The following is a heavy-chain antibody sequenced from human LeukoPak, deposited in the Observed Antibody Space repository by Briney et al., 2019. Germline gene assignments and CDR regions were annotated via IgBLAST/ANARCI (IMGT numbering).Heavy chain of an antibody. CDR2: ISGSGGST. D-gene: IGHD6-19*01. Sequence: QPGASLRLSCAASGFTFSSYAMSWVRQAPGKGLEWVSAISGSGGSTYYADSVKGRFTISRDNSKNTLYLQMNSLRAEDTAVYYCAKDIGYSSGRYGFGETYYYYYGMDVWGKGTTVTVSS. CDR1: GFTFSSYA. V-gene: IGHV3-23*01. CDR3: AKDIGYSSGRYGFGETYYYYYGMDV. J-gene: IGHJ6*04.